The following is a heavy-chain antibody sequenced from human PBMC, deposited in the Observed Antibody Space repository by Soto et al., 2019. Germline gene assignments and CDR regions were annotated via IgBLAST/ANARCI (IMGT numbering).Heavy chain of an antibody. CDR1: GYTFTRYT. D-gene: IGHD2-15*01. Sequence: ASGKVSCKASGYTFTRYTINWVRQAPGQRLEWMGWINPDNGNTKSSQKFQDRVIITRDTSASTAYMDLSSLRSEDTAVYYCARGIATGQLDPWGQGTLVPVSS. CDR2: INPDNGNT. J-gene: IGHJ5*02. V-gene: IGHV1-3*01. CDR3: ARGIATGQLDP.